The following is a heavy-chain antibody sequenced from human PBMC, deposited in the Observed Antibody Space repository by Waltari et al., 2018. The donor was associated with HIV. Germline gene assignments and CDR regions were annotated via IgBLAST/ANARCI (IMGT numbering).Heavy chain of an antibody. V-gene: IGHV1-24*01. CDR1: GYTLSELS. CDR2: FDPEQGKT. D-gene: IGHD2-15*01. Sequence: QVPLVQSGAEVKKPGASVKVSCKVSGYTLSELSMHWVRQDPGKGLEWMGGFDPEQGKTIYAQNCQGRVTMTEDAATDTAYMELSSLRSEDTAVYYCTTEGLYCSGGTCYSRFDPWGQGTLVTVSS. J-gene: IGHJ5*02. CDR3: TTEGLYCSGGTCYSRFDP.